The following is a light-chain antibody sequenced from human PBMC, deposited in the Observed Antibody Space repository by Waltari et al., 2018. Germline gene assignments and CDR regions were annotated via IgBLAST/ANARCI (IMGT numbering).Light chain of an antibody. CDR3: CSYAGDSTWV. CDR2: EVT. V-gene: IGLV2-23*02. Sequence: QSALTQPASVSGSPGQSITISCTGTSGDIGDFDFVSWYQQYPGKAPNSIIYEVTKRPSGVSNRFSSSKSGNTASLTISGLQAEDEAHYYCCSYAGDSTWVFGGGTKLTVL. CDR1: SGDIGDFDF. J-gene: IGLJ3*02.